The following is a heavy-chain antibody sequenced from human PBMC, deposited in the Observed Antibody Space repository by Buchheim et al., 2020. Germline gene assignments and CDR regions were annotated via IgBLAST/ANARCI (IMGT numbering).Heavy chain of an antibody. Sequence: QVQLVESGGGVVQPGRSLRLSCAASGFTFSSYGMHWVRQAPGKGLEWVAVISYDGSNKYYADSVKGRFTISSDNSKNTLYLQMNSLRAEDTAVYYCANYAAAVGDWGQGTL. CDR1: GFTFSSYG. CDR2: ISYDGSNK. J-gene: IGHJ4*02. V-gene: IGHV3-30*18. CDR3: ANYAAAVGD. D-gene: IGHD2-2*01.